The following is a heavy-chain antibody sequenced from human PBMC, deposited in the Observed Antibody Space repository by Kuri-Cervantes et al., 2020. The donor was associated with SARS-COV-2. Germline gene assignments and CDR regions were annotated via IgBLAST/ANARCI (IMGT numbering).Heavy chain of an antibody. Sequence: GGSLRLSCAASGLTVSSNYMSWVRQAPGKGLEWVSYISSSGSTIYYADSVKGRFTISRDNAKNSLYMQMNSLRAEDTAVYYCARVVIPAALDYWGQGTLVTVSS. V-gene: IGHV3-11*04. CDR3: ARVVIPAALDY. J-gene: IGHJ4*02. CDR1: GLTVSSNY. CDR2: ISSSGSTI. D-gene: IGHD2-2*01.